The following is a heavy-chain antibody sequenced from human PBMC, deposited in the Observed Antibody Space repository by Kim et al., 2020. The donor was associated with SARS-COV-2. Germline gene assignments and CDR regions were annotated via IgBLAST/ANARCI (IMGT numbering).Heavy chain of an antibody. Sequence: ADAVKGRFTISRDNSKNSLYLQMNSLRTEENALYYCAKSRGGGYDSYFDYWGQGTLVTVSS. J-gene: IGHJ4*02. V-gene: IGHV3-43*01. D-gene: IGHD5-12*01. CDR3: AKSRGGGYDSYFDY.